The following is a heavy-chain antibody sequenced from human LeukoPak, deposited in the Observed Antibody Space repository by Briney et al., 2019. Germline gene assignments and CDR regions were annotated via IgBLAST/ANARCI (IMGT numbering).Heavy chain of an antibody. Sequence: SETLSLTCTVSGGSISSYYWSWIRQPAGKGLEWIGRVYSSGNTDYNASLKSRVTISVDTSKNQFSLKLTSVTAADTAVYYCARDSGSSRGLSEYYYFDYWGQGTLVTVSS. V-gene: IGHV4-4*07. CDR1: GGSISSYY. CDR2: VYSSGNT. D-gene: IGHD2-2*01. CDR3: ARDSGSSRGLSEYYYFDY. J-gene: IGHJ4*02.